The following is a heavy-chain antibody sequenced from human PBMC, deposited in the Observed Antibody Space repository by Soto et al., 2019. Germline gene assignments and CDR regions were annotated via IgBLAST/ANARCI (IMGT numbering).Heavy chain of an antibody. CDR3: ARDPGYSYGPPDY. CDR1: GFTFSSYS. D-gene: IGHD5-18*01. CDR2: ISSSSSTI. V-gene: IGHV3-48*02. J-gene: IGHJ4*02. Sequence: EVQLVESGGGLVQPGGSLRLSCAASGFTFSSYSMNWVRQAPGKGLEWVSYISSSSSTIYYADSVKGRFTISRDNAKNSLYLQVNRLRDEDTAVYYCARDPGYSYGPPDYWGQGTLVTVSS.